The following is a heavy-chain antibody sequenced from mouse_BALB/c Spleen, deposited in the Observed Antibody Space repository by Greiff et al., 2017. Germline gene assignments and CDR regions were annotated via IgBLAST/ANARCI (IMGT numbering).Heavy chain of an antibody. V-gene: IGHV1S137*01. CDR1: GYTFTDYA. J-gene: IGHJ2*01. Sequence: QVQLQQSGAELVRPGVSVKISCKGSGYTFTDYAMHWVKQSHAKSLEWIGVISTYYGDASYNQKFKGKATMTVDKSSSTAYMELARLTSEDSAIYYCARGTARATYCFDYWGQGTTLTVSA. CDR3: ARGTARATYCFDY. D-gene: IGHD3-2*01. CDR2: ISTYYGDA.